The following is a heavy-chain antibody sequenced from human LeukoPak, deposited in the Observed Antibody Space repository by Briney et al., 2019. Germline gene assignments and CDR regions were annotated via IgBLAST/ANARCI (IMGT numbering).Heavy chain of an antibody. CDR1: GFTFSSYD. Sequence: GGSLRLSCAASGFTFSSYDMHWVRQAPGKGLEWVSAIGTAGDTYYPGSVKGRFTISRENAKNSLYLQMNSLRAGDTAVYYCARGDTAMELIDYWGQGTLVTVSS. J-gene: IGHJ4*02. CDR3: ARGDTAMELIDY. CDR2: IGTAGDT. V-gene: IGHV3-13*01. D-gene: IGHD5-18*01.